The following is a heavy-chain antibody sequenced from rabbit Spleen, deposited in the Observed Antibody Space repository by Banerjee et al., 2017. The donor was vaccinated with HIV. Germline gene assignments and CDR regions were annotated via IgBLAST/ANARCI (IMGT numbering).Heavy chain of an antibody. CDR2: IDTNDGDT. V-gene: IGHV1S45*01. CDR3: ARNYVSAFDP. Sequence: LEESGGGLVKPGGTLTLTCTVSGFSFSSNWICWVRQAPGKGLEWIACIDTNDGDTDVASWPKGRFTISKTSSTTVTLQMTSLTAADTATYFCARNYVSAFDPWGQGTLVTVS. J-gene: IGHJ2*01. D-gene: IGHD1-1*01. CDR1: GFSFSSNW.